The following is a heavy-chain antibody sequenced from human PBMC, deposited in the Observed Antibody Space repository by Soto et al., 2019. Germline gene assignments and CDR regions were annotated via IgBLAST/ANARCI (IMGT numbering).Heavy chain of an antibody. Sequence: PSETLSLTCTVSCDSISNFYWSWLRQPPGKGLEWIVSIYYSGSTNYNPSLKSRVTISVHTSKNQFSLRLSSVTAADTAVYYCARDRTQFDPWGQGTLVTVSS. V-gene: IGHV4-59*01. CDR3: ARDRTQFDP. CDR1: CDSISNFY. CDR2: IYYSGST. J-gene: IGHJ5*02.